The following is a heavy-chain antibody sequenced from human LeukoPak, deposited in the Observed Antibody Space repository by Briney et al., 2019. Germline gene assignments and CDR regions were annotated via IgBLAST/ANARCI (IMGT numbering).Heavy chain of an antibody. V-gene: IGHV4-59*01. J-gene: IGHJ4*02. CDR3: ARLGGPAAVDY. CDR1: GASIRSYY. Sequence: SETLSLTCTVSGASIRSYYWSWIRQPPGRALEWIGYMYNSGSTYYNPSLKSRVTISGDTSKNQFSLKLTSVTAADTAVYYCARLGGPAAVDYWGQGTLVTVSS. D-gene: IGHD2-2*01. CDR2: MYNSGST.